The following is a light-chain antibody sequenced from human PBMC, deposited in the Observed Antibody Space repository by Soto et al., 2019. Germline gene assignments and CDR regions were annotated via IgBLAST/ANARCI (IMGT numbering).Light chain of an antibody. CDR1: QSVRSDY. Sequence: DIVLTQSPGTLSVSAGESATLSCRASQSVRSDYLAWYQQKPGQAPRLHIYGASTRATGIPDRFTGSGSGTDLTLTISRLEPEDFAVYYCQKYGSSPRTFGQGTKVDIK. V-gene: IGKV3-20*01. CDR2: GAS. J-gene: IGKJ1*01. CDR3: QKYGSSPRT.